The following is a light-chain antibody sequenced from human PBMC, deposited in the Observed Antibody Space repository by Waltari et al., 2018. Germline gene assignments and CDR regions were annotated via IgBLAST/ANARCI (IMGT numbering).Light chain of an antibody. V-gene: IGKV1-5*03. J-gene: IGKJ1*01. Sequence: DIQMTQSPSTLSASVGDRVTITCRASQNITNWLAWYQQKPGKAPNLLIYKASNLESGVPSRFSGSGSGTEFTLTISSLQPDDFATYYCQQYDNYWTFGQGTKVEIK. CDR2: KAS. CDR3: QQYDNYWT. CDR1: QNITNW.